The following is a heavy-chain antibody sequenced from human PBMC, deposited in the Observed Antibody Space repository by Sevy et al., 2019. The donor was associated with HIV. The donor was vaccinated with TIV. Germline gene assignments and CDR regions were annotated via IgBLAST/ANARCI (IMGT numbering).Heavy chain of an antibody. CDR1: GFTFSNHG. CDR2: IRYDGSNE. Sequence: GGSLRLSCAASGFTFSNHGMHWVRQAPGKGLEWVAFIRYDGSNEYYGYSVKGRFTISRDNSKNTLYLQMNSLRPEDTAVYYCAKDRKVLLVVYAIPFAVFDIWGQGTMVTVSS. CDR3: AKDRKVLLVVYAIPFAVFDI. J-gene: IGHJ3*02. D-gene: IGHD2-8*02. V-gene: IGHV3-30*02.